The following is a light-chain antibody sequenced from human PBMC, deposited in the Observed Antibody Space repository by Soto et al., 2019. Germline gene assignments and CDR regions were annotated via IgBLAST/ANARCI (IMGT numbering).Light chain of an antibody. Sequence: QSALTQPPSASGSPGQSVTISCTGTSSDVGAYNYVSWYQQHPGKAPKLMISEVSNRPSGVSNRFSGSKSGNTASLTISGLQAEDEADYYCSSYTAGGTIFGTGTKLTVL. CDR1: SSDVGAYNY. CDR2: EVS. V-gene: IGLV2-14*01. J-gene: IGLJ1*01. CDR3: SSYTAGGTI.